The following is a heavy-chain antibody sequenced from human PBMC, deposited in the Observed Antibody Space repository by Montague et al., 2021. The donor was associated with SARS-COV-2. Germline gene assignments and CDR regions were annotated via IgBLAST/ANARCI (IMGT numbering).Heavy chain of an antibody. V-gene: IGHV2-5*02. Sequence: PALVKPTQTLTLTCTFSRFSLTTFGVGVGWIRQPPGKAPEWLTLVYWDDDEHYSPSLKNRLSVTKAASEPRVVLRMTNMHPVDTATYYCVYWKMGDGNPSFEFWGQGTLVTVSS. J-gene: IGHJ4*02. CDR1: RFSLTTFGVG. D-gene: IGHD1-1*01. CDR3: VYWKMGDGNPSFEF. CDR2: VYWDDDE.